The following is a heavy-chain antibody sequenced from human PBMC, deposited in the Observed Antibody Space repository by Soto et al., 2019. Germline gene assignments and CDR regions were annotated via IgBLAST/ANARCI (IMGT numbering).Heavy chain of an antibody. D-gene: IGHD2-2*01. CDR3: ARAGYCSSTSCYGAYGMDV. Sequence: SETLSLTCTASGGSISSYYWSWIRQPPGKGLEWIGYIYYSGSTNHNPSLKSRVTISVDTSKNQFSLKLSSVTAADTAVYYCARAGYCSSTSCYGAYGMDVWGQGTTVTVSS. CDR2: IYYSGST. V-gene: IGHV4-59*01. J-gene: IGHJ6*02. CDR1: GGSISSYY.